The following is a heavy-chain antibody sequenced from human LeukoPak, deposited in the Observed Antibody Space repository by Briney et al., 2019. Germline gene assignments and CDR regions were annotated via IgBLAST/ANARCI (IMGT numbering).Heavy chain of an antibody. V-gene: IGHV3-74*01. CDR1: GFIFSNYW. Sequence: GGSLRLSCVASGFIFSNYWMHWVRQAPGKGLVWVSRSSSDGSSTVYADSVEGRFTISRDNAKNTLYLQMNSLRAEDTALYYCXRDGDSTVDFDYWGQGTLVSVSS. J-gene: IGHJ4*02. D-gene: IGHD4-23*01. CDR2: SSSDGSST. CDR3: XRDGDSTVDFDY.